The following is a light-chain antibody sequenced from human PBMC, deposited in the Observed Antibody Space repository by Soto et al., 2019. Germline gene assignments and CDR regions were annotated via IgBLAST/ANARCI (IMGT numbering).Light chain of an antibody. CDR2: MAS. CDR3: QHYNSYSWT. Sequence: DIQMTQSPSTLSASVGDRVTITCRASQGISSWLAWYQQKPGKAPKLLIHMASTLEAGVPSRFRGSGSGTDFTLTINSLQPEDFATYYCQHYNSYSWTFGQGTKVEIK. CDR1: QGISSW. J-gene: IGKJ1*01. V-gene: IGKV1-5*03.